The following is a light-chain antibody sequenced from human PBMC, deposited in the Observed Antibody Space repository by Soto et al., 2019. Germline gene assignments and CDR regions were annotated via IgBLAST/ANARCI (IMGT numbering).Light chain of an antibody. V-gene: IGKV3-15*01. Sequence: EIVMTQSPATLSVSPGERATLSCRASQSVSSNLAWYQQKPGQAPRLLIYGASTRATGIPARFSGSGSGTECTLTISSLQSEDFAVYYCQQYHHWPYTFGQGTKLEIK. CDR2: GAS. J-gene: IGKJ2*01. CDR3: QQYHHWPYT. CDR1: QSVSSN.